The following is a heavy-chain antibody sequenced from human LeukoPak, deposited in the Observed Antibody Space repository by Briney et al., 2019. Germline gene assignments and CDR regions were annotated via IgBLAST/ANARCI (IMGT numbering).Heavy chain of an antibody. CDR1: GYTFTSYY. Sequence: GASVKVSCKASGYTFTSYYMHWARQAPGQGLEWMGIINPSGGSTSYAQKFQGRVTMTRDTSTSTVYMELSSLRSEDTAVYYCARDRKARYSGYDLFPYCYYYMDVWGKGTTVTISS. J-gene: IGHJ6*03. D-gene: IGHD5-12*01. CDR2: INPSGGST. V-gene: IGHV1-46*01. CDR3: ARDRKARYSGYDLFPYCYYYMDV.